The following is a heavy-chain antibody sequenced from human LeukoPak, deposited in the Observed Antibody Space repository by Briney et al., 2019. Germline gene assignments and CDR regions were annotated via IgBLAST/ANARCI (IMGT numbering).Heavy chain of an antibody. CDR3: ARQRRDTTNGWPGRSEKCFDY. J-gene: IGHJ4*02. CDR2: MYFDGSA. D-gene: IGHD6-19*01. V-gene: IGHV4-39*01. CDR1: GGSISSSSYS. Sequence: SETLSLTCTVSGGSISSSSYSWGWIRQPPGRGLEWIGSMYFDGSAFYSPSLKSRVTISIDTSKDHFSLKLSSVTAADTAVYYCARQRRDTTNGWPGRSEKCFDYLGQGTLVAVSS.